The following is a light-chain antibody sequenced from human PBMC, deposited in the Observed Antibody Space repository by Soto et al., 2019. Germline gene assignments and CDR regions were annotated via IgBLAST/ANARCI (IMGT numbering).Light chain of an antibody. CDR2: DAS. CDR3: QQYGSSPRT. J-gene: IGKJ1*01. V-gene: IGKV3-20*01. CDR1: QSVSSSY. Sequence: ENVLTQSPGTLSLSPGERATLSCRASQSVSSSYLAWYQQKPGQAPRLLIYDASSRATGIPDRFSGSGSGTDFTLTISRLEPEDFAVYFCQQYGSSPRTFGQGT.